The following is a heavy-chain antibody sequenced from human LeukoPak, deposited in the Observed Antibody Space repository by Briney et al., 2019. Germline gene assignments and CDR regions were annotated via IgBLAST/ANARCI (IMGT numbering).Heavy chain of an antibody. Sequence: SETLSLTCTVSGGSISSYYWSWIRQPPGKGLEWIGYIYYSGSTNYNPYLKSRVTISVDTSQNQFSLKLSSVTAADTAVYYCASHLTSEYYFDYWGQGTLVTVSS. J-gene: IGHJ4*02. D-gene: IGHD1-14*01. CDR1: GGSISSYY. CDR3: ASHLTSEYYFDY. CDR2: IYYSGST. V-gene: IGHV4-59*01.